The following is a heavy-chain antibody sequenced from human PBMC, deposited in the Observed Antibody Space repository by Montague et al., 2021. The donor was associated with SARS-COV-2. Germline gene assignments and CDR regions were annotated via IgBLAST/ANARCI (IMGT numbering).Heavy chain of an antibody. Sequence: PALVKPTQTLTLTCTFSGFSLSTSGVGVGWIRQPPGKALECLALIYWNDDKRYSPSLKSRLTITKDTSKNQVVLTMTNMDPVDTATYYCALTRVFYDILTGYYHRDAFDIWGQGTMVTASS. D-gene: IGHD3-9*01. CDR2: IYWNDDK. CDR1: GFSLSTSGVG. CDR3: ALTRVFYDILTGYYHRDAFDI. J-gene: IGHJ3*02. V-gene: IGHV2-5*01.